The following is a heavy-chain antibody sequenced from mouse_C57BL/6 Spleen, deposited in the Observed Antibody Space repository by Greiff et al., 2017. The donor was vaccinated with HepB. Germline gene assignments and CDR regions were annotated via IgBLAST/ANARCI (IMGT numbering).Heavy chain of an antibody. Sequence: QVQLKESGAELVMPGASVKLSCKASGYTFTSYWMHWVKQRPGQGLEWIGEIDPSDSYTNYNQKFKGKSTLTVDKSSSTAYMQLSSLTSEDSAVYYCARSGYKGYAMDYWGQGTSVTVSS. V-gene: IGHV1-69*01. CDR2: IDPSDSYT. CDR3: ARSGYKGYAMDY. J-gene: IGHJ4*01. D-gene: IGHD1-3*01. CDR1: GYTFTSYW.